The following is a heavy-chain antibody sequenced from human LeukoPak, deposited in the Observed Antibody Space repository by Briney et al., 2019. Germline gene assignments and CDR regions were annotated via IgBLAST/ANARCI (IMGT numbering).Heavy chain of an antibody. CDR1: GYSFTKYW. V-gene: IGHV5-51*01. D-gene: IGHD2-21*02. J-gene: IGHJ4*02. CDR3: ARRRGVTATLNYFDY. Sequence: GESLKISCKGSGYSFTKYWIGWVRQMPGKGLEWMGIIYPGDPDTTYSPSFQGQVTISADKSISTAYLQWSSLRASDTAIYYCARRRGVTATLNYFDYWGPRTLVTVSS. CDR2: IYPGDPDT.